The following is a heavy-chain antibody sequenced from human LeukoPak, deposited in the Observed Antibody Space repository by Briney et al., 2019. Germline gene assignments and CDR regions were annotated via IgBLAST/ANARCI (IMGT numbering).Heavy chain of an antibody. J-gene: IGHJ4*02. D-gene: IGHD3-10*01. V-gene: IGHV1-18*01. CDR3: ARNRTGTFDF. CDR2: ISGDSYDT. Sequence: ASVKVSCKASGYTFRNYGINWVRQAPGQGLEWLGWISGDSYDTKYEQKLQGRVTMTADTSTSTAYMELRSMTPAASAVYYCARNRTGTFDFWGQGTLVTAPS. CDR1: GYTFRNYG.